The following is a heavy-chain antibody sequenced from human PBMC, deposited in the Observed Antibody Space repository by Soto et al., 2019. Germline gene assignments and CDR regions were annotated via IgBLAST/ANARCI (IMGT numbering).Heavy chain of an antibody. CDR1: GFTFSSYG. V-gene: IGHV3-30*18. J-gene: IGHJ4*02. D-gene: IGHD5-12*01. Sequence: QVQLVESGGGVVQPGRSLRLSCAASGFTFSSYGMHWVRQAPGKGLEWVAVISYDGSNKYYADSVKGRFTISRDNSKNTLYLQMNNLRAEDTAVYYCAKGYSGYDSTFDYWGQGTLVTVSS. CDR2: ISYDGSNK. CDR3: AKGYSGYDSTFDY.